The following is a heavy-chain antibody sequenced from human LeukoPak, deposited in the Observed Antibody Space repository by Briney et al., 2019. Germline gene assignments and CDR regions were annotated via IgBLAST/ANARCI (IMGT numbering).Heavy chain of an antibody. J-gene: IGHJ4*02. D-gene: IGHD6-6*01. V-gene: IGHV1-18*01. CDR1: GYTFTSYG. CDR3: ARDRGYSTSREGGVDY. Sequence: GASVKVSCEASGYTFTSYGITWVRQAPGQGLEWMGWISAYNGNTNYAQKFQGRVTMTTDTSSSTAYMELRSLRSDDTAVYYCARDRGYSTSREGGVDYWGQGTLVTVSS. CDR2: ISAYNGNT.